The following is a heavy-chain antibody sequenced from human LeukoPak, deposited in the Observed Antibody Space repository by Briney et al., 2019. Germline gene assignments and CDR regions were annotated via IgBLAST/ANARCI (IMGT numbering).Heavy chain of an antibody. CDR3: AKDRPITMIVVDQGDY. J-gene: IGHJ4*02. CDR1: GFTFSSYS. Sequence: PGGSLRLSCAASGFTFSSYSMNWVRQAPGKGLEWVSYISSSSSTIYYADSVKGRFTISRDNAKNSLYLQMNSLRAEDTAVYYCAKDRPITMIVVDQGDYWGQGTLVTVSS. V-gene: IGHV3-48*04. D-gene: IGHD3-22*01. CDR2: ISSSSSTI.